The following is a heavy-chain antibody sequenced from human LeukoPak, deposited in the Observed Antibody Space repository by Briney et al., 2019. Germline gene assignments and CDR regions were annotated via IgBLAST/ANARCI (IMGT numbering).Heavy chain of an antibody. V-gene: IGHV4-59*08. Sequence: SETLSLTCTVSGGSISSYYWSWIRQPPGKGLEWIGYIYYTGSTNYNPSLKSRVTISVDTSKNQFSLKLSSMTAADTAVYYCARHLDYYGSGSYYPGFGYWGQGTLVTVSS. CDR3: ARHLDYYGSGSYYPGFGY. CDR2: IYYTGST. J-gene: IGHJ4*02. CDR1: GGSISSYY. D-gene: IGHD3-10*01.